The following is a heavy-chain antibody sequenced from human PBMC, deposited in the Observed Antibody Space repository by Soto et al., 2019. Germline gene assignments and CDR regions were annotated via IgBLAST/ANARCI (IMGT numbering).Heavy chain of an antibody. CDR2: TYYSGST. D-gene: IGHD3-10*01. Sequence: ASETLSLTCPVSGGSISSGGYYWSWIRQHPGKGLEWIGYTYYSGSTYYNPSLKSRVTISVDTSKNQFSLKLSSVTAADTAVYYCARTSSYGSGSYSNFDYWGQGTLVTVS. V-gene: IGHV4-31*03. CDR3: ARTSSYGSGSYSNFDY. J-gene: IGHJ4*02. CDR1: GGSISSGGYY.